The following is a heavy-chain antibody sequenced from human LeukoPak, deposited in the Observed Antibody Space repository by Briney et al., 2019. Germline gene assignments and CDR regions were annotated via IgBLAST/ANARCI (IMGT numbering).Heavy chain of an antibody. CDR1: GFTFSSYG. Sequence: QPGGSLRLSCAASGFTFSSYGMSWVRQAPGKGLEWVSGISGSGGSTYYADSVKGRFTISRDNAKNSLYLQMNSLRAEDTAVYYCAELGITMIGGVWGKGTTVTISS. J-gene: IGHJ6*04. CDR3: AELGITMIGGV. V-gene: IGHV3-23*01. D-gene: IGHD3-10*02. CDR2: ISGSGGST.